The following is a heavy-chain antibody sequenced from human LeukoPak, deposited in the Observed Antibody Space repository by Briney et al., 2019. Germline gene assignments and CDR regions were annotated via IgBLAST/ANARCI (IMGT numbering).Heavy chain of an antibody. Sequence: PSGGSLRLSCAASGFTFSSYSMNWVRQAPGKGLEWVSYISSSSSTIYYADSVKGRFTISRDNAKNSLYLQMNSLRAEDTAVYYCAPFPPTRYDYGDPLDYWGQGTLVTVSS. V-gene: IGHV3-48*01. CDR2: ISSSSSTI. CDR1: GFTFSSYS. D-gene: IGHD4-17*01. J-gene: IGHJ4*02. CDR3: APFPPTRYDYGDPLDY.